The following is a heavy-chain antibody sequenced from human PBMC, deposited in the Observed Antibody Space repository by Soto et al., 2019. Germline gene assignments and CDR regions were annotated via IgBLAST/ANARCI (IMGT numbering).Heavy chain of an antibody. CDR2: IYYSGST. D-gene: IGHD3-3*01. CDR3: ARQIYDFWSGYYLYYSYGMDV. CDR1: GGSISSSSYY. Sequence: SETLSLTCTVSGGSISSSSYYWGWIRQPPWKGLEWIGSIYYSGSTYYNPSIKSRVTISVDTSKNQFSLKLSSVTAADPGVYYCARQIYDFWSGYYLYYSYGMDVWGQGXTVTVYS. V-gene: IGHV4-39*01. J-gene: IGHJ6*02.